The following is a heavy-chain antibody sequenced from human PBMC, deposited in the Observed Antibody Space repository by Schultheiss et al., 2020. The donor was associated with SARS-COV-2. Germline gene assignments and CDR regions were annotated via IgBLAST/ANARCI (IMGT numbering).Heavy chain of an antibody. CDR3: ARVGDYYDSSGYYTALDF. V-gene: IGHV4-59*11. J-gene: IGHJ3*01. CDR1: GGSISSHY. Sequence: SETLSLTCTVSGGSISSHYWSWIRQSPGKGLEWIGYIYYSGSTNYNPSLKSRVTISLDTSKNQVSLKLSSVTAADTAVYYCARVGDYYDSSGYYTALDFWGQGTMVTVSS. D-gene: IGHD3-22*01. CDR2: IYYSGST.